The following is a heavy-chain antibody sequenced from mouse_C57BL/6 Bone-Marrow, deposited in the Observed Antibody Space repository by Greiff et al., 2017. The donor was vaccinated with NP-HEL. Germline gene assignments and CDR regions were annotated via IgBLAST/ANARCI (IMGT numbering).Heavy chain of an antibody. V-gene: IGHV1-81*01. D-gene: IGHD1-1*01. CDR2: IYPRSGNT. CDR1: GYTFTSYG. J-gene: IGHJ3*01. CDR3: ARRGTTPAY. Sequence: VQLVESGAELARPGASVKLSCKASGYTFTSYGISWVKQRTGQGLEWIGEIYPRSGNTYYNEKFKGKATLTADKSSSTAYMELRSLTSEDSAVYFCARRGTTPAYWGQGTLVTVSA.